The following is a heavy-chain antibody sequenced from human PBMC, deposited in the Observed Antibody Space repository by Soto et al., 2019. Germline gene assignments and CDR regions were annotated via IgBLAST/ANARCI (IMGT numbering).Heavy chain of an antibody. V-gene: IGHV1-18*01. CDR2: ISAYNANA. CDR3: ARENSYLDY. CDR1: GYTFRNFG. J-gene: IGHJ4*02. Sequence: QIQLLQSGAEVKKPGASVKVTCKASGYTFRNFGITWVRQAPGQGLEWMGWISAYNANANYAQKFQGRLTMTADTSTSTAYMDLRSLRSDDTAVYYCARENSYLDYWGQGTLVTVSS.